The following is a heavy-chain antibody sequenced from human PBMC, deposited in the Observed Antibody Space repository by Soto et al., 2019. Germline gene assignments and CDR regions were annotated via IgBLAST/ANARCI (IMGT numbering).Heavy chain of an antibody. D-gene: IGHD1-26*01. Sequence: QVQLVESGGGVVQPGRSLRLSCAASGFTFSSYGMHWVRQAPGKGLEWGAVISYDGSTKYYADAVKGRFNISGDNSKNTLYLQMNRLRAEDTAVYYCAKDSREQEHLYPHYCYYYGMDVWGQGTTVTVSS. CDR2: ISYDGSTK. CDR1: GFTFSSYG. V-gene: IGHV3-30*18. CDR3: AKDSREQEHLYPHYCYYYGMDV. J-gene: IGHJ6*01.